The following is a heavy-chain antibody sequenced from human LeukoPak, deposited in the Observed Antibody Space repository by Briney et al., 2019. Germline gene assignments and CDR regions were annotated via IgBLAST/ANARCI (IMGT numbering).Heavy chain of an antibody. J-gene: IGHJ4*02. Sequence: GGSLRLSCAASGFTFSSYEMNWVRQAPGKGLEWVSYISSSGSTIYNADSLKGRFTISRENAKNSLYLQINSLRGEDTAVYYCARDNYDSSTPYYFDYWGQGTLVTVSS. CDR3: ARDNYDSSTPYYFDY. D-gene: IGHD3-22*01. V-gene: IGHV3-48*03. CDR2: ISSSGSTI. CDR1: GFTFSSYE.